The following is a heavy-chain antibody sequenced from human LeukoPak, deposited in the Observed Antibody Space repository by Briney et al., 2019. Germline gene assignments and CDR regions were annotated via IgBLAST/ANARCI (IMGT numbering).Heavy chain of an antibody. Sequence: GASVKVSCKASGYTFTGYYMHWVRQAPGQGLEWMGRIIPILGIANYAQKFQGRVTITADKSTSTAYMELSSLRSEDTAVYYCARDVVPGFGHYDYYGMDVWGQGTTVTVSS. V-gene: IGHV1-69*04. J-gene: IGHJ6*02. CDR3: ARDVVPGFGHYDYYGMDV. D-gene: IGHD3-9*01. CDR1: GYTFTGYY. CDR2: IIPILGIA.